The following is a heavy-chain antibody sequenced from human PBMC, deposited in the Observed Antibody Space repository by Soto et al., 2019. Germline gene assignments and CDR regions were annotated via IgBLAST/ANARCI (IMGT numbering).Heavy chain of an antibody. CDR3: AKGLGYDSSGYYDSPFDY. CDR1: GFTFSSYA. V-gene: IGHV3-23*01. Sequence: EVQLLESGGGLVQPGGSLRLSCAASGFTFSSYAMSWVRQAPGKGLEWVSAISGSGGSTYYADSVKGRFTISRDNSKNALYLQMNSLRAEDTAVYYCAKGLGYDSSGYYDSPFDYWGQGTLVTVSS. J-gene: IGHJ4*02. CDR2: ISGSGGST. D-gene: IGHD3-22*01.